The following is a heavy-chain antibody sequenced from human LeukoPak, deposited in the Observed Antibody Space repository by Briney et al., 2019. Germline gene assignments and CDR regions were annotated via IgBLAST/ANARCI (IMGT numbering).Heavy chain of an antibody. CDR3: AISSTSPKNCYYYGMDV. J-gene: IGHJ6*02. CDR2: ISAYNGNT. CDR1: GYTFTSYG. Sequence: ASVKVSCKASGYTFTSYGISWVRQAPGQGLEWMGWISAYNGNTNYAQKLQGRVTVTTDTSTSTAYMELRSLRSDDTAVYYCAISSTSPKNCYYYGMDVWGQGTTVTVSS. D-gene: IGHD2-2*01. V-gene: IGHV1-18*01.